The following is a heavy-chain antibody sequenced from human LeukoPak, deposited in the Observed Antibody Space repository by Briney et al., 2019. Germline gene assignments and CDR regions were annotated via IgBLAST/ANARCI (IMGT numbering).Heavy chain of an antibody. D-gene: IGHD2-2*01. J-gene: IGHJ5*02. CDR1: GYTFTTYG. V-gene: IGHV1-18*01. CDR3: ARDSVVVRPGWFDP. Sequence: ASVKVSCKPTGYTFTTYGISWVRHAPGQGLEWMGWISVYNGDTKYAQKFQGRVTMTTDTSTSTAYMELRSLRSDDTAVYYCARDSVVVRPGWFDPWGQGTLVTVSS. CDR2: ISVYNGDT.